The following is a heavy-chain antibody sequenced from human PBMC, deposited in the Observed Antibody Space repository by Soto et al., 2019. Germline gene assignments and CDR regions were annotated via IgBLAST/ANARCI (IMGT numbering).Heavy chain of an antibody. V-gene: IGHV1-8*01. D-gene: IGHD6-13*01. Sequence: ASVKVSCKASGYTFTSYDINWVRQATGQGLEWMGWMNPNSGNTGYAQKFQGRVTMTRNTSISTAYMELGSLRSEDTAVYYCARGGIAAAAYAFDIWGQGTMVTVSS. CDR2: MNPNSGNT. CDR1: GYTFTSYD. CDR3: ARGGIAAAAYAFDI. J-gene: IGHJ3*02.